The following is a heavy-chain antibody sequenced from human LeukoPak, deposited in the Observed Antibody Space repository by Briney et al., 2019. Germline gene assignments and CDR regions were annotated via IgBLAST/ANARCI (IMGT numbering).Heavy chain of an antibody. V-gene: IGHV3-48*03. Sequence: PGGSLRLSCAASGFIFSSYEMNWVRQAPGKGLEWVSYISRDDSTIYYADSVKGRFTIFRDNAKNSLYLQMNSLRADDTAVYYCAREDPTTTWAGVTYYYGMDVWGQGTAVTVSS. CDR2: ISRDDSTI. CDR3: AREDPTTTWAGVTYYYGMDV. D-gene: IGHD2-21*02. J-gene: IGHJ6*02. CDR1: GFIFSSYE.